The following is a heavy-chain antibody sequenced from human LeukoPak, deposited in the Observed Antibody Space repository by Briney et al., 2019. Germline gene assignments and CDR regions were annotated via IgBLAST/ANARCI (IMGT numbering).Heavy chain of an antibody. CDR2: IYNSGST. CDR3: ARGYSSSWPNWFDP. Sequence: SETLSLTCTVSGYSISSGYYWGWIRPPPGKGLEWIGSIYNSGSTYYNPSLKSRVTISVDTSKNQFSLKLSSVTAADTAVYYCARGYSSSWPNWFDPWGQGTLVTVSS. CDR1: GYSISSGYY. J-gene: IGHJ5*02. D-gene: IGHD6-13*01. V-gene: IGHV4-38-2*02.